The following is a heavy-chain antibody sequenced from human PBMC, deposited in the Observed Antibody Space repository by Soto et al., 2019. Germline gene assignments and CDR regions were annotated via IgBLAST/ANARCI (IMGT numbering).Heavy chain of an antibody. CDR2: IYYSGTT. Sequence: QVQLQESGPGRVKLSDTLSLTCAVSGYSISSSNWWGWIRQPPGKGLEWIGYIYYSGTTYYNPSLKSRVTMSVDTSKNQFSLKLTSVTAVDTAVYYCARREIQGPIDYWGQGTLVTVSS. V-gene: IGHV4-28*01. CDR1: GYSISSSNW. J-gene: IGHJ4*02. CDR3: ARREIQGPIDY. D-gene: IGHD1-26*01.